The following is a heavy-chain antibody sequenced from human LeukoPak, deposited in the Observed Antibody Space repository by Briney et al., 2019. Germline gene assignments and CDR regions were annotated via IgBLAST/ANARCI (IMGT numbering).Heavy chain of an antibody. CDR1: GLTFSSYS. J-gene: IGHJ3*02. D-gene: IGHD1-14*01. V-gene: IGHV3-74*01. CDR3: ASETRQPSFDTGAFPI. CDR2: INSDGSST. Sequence: PGGSLRLSCAASGLTFSSYSMHWVRQAPGKGLVWVSRINSDGSSTSNADPVKGRLTIYRANARNTPYRQRTMRRAEHPAVHYVASETRQPSFDTGAFPIWGQGTMVIVYS.